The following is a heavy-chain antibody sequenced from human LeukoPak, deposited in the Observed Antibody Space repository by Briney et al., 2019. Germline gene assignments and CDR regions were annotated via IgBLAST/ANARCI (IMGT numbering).Heavy chain of an antibody. CDR2: IYSGGST. J-gene: IGHJ4*02. V-gene: IGHV3-66*01. Sequence: TWIRQPPGRGLEWVSVIYSGGSTYYADSVKGRFTISRDNSKNTLYLQMNSLRAEDTAVYYCARDRIAVGEGFDYWGQGTLVTVSS. CDR3: ARDRIAVGEGFDY. D-gene: IGHD6-19*01.